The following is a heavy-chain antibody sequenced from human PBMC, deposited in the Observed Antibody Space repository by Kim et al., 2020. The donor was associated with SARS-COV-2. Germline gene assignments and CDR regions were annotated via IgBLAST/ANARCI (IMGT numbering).Heavy chain of an antibody. CDR1: GFTFSSYS. J-gene: IGHJ6*02. V-gene: IGHV3-21*04. Sequence: GGSLRLSCAASGFTFSSYSMNWVRQAPGKGLEWVSSISSSSSYIYYADSVKGRFTISRDNSKNTLYLQMNSLRAEDTAVYYCAKSEYSSSWYVPYGMDVWGQGTTVTVSS. CDR3: AKSEYSSSWYVPYGMDV. CDR2: ISSSSSYI. D-gene: IGHD6-13*01.